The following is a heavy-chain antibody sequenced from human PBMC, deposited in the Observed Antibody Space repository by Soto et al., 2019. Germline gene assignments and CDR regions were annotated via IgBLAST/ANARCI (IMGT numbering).Heavy chain of an antibody. J-gene: IGHJ4*02. D-gene: IGHD3-22*01. CDR3: ALRSMVVVPEY. Sequence: QVQLQESGPGLVKPSETLSLTCAVSGDSISSYYCMWIRQPPGKGLESIGYLYYGRSANYKPSLKSRVTLSGDTSTNQCSLTLSSMTASDTAVYYCALRSMVVVPEYWGQGTLVTVSS. V-gene: IGHV4-59*01. CDR1: GDSISSYY. CDR2: LYYGRSA.